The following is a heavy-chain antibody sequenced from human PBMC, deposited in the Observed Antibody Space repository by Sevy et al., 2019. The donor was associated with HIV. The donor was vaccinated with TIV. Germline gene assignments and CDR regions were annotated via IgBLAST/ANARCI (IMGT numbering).Heavy chain of an antibody. CDR1: GFTFSNYA. Sequence: GGSLRLSCAASGFTFSNYAMSWVRQAPGKGLEWVSSFSRSGGGTYYADSVKGRFTITSDNSKNTLYLQMNSLRAEDTAVYYCAKVDVVVPVADYGMDVWGQGTTVTVSS. V-gene: IGHV3-23*01. CDR3: AKVDVVVPVADYGMDV. J-gene: IGHJ6*02. CDR2: FSRSGGGT. D-gene: IGHD2-2*01.